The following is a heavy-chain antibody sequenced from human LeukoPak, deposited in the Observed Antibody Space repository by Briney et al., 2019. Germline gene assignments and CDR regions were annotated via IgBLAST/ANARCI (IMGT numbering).Heavy chain of an antibody. D-gene: IGHD2-21*02. CDR3: TTIVVVTAAHFDY. J-gene: IGHJ4*02. CDR2: IKSKTDGGTT. Sequence: GGSLRLSCAASRFTFNNAWMSWLRQAPGKGLEWVGRIKSKTDGGTTDYAAPVKGRFTISRDDSKNTLYLQMNSLKTEDTAVYYCTTIVVVTAAHFDYWGQGTLVTVSS. V-gene: IGHV3-15*01. CDR1: RFTFNNAW.